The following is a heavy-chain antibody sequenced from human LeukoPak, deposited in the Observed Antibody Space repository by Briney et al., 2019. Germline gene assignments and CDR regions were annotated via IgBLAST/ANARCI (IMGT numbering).Heavy chain of an antibody. D-gene: IGHD4-17*01. V-gene: IGHV3-66*01. Sequence: GGSLRLSCAASGFTVSSKFMSRVRQAPGKGLEWVSVIYSGGSTYYADSVKGRFTISRDTSKNTLSLQMHSLRAEDTAVYYCARVQYDGHYSHAFDIWGQGTMVTVSS. CDR3: ARVQYDGHYSHAFDI. J-gene: IGHJ3*02. CDR2: IYSGGST. CDR1: GFTVSSKF.